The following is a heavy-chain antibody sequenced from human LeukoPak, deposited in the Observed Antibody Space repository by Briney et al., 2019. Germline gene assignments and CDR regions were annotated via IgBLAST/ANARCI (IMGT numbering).Heavy chain of an antibody. CDR2: IIPIFGTA. V-gene: IGHV1-69*13. CDR3: ARATVGYSYGLEAKYSFDY. D-gene: IGHD5-18*01. Sequence: ASVKVSCKASGGTFSSYAISWVRQAPGQGLEWMGGIIPIFGTANYAQKFQGRVTITADESTSTAYMELSSLRSEDTAVYYCARATVGYSYGLEAKYSFDYWGQGTLVTVSS. CDR1: GGTFSSYA. J-gene: IGHJ4*02.